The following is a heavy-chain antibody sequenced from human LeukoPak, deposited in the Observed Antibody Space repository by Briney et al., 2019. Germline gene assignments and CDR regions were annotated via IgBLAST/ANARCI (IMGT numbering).Heavy chain of an antibody. Sequence: GGSLRLSCVGSGFTSIAYAMSWVRQAPGKGLEWVAVISYDGSNKYYADSVKGRFTISRDNSKNTLYLQMNSLRAEDTAVYYCARGGIVDYYYYGMDVWGQGTTVTVSS. V-gene: IGHV3-30*03. J-gene: IGHJ6*02. CDR1: GFTSIAYA. D-gene: IGHD3-22*01. CDR2: ISYDGSNK. CDR3: ARGGIVDYYYYGMDV.